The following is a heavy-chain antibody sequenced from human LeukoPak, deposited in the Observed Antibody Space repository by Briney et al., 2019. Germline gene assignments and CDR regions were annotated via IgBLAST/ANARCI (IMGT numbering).Heavy chain of an antibody. J-gene: IGHJ3*02. CDR1: NDSISNYY. CDR3: ARSRSGYGYEHGAFEI. D-gene: IGHD5-12*01. V-gene: IGHV4-59*01. Sequence: PSETLSLTCTVSNDSISNYYWSWIRQPPGKGLEWIAYIDYRGSTTNNPSLRSRIIISVDTSRNQFSLKLRSVTAADTAVYYCARSRSGYGYEHGAFEIWGQGTMVTVSS. CDR2: IDYRGST.